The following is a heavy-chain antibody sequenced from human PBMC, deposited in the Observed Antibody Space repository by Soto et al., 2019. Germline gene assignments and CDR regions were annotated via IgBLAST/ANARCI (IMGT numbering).Heavy chain of an antibody. V-gene: IGHV3-23*01. D-gene: IGHD3-3*01. CDR3: AKDKPDYDFWSGARSLDAFDI. CDR1: GFTFSSYA. Sequence: GGSLRLSCAASGFTFSSYAMSWVRQAPGKGLEWVSAISGSGGSTYYADSVKGRFTISRDNSKNTLYLQMNSLRAEDTALYYCAKDKPDYDFWSGARSLDAFDIWGQGTMVTVSS. CDR2: ISGSGGST. J-gene: IGHJ3*02.